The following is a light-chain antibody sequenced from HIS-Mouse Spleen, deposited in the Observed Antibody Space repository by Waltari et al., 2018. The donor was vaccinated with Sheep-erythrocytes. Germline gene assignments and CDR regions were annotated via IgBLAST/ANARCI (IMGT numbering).Light chain of an antibody. CDR2: EGS. CDR3: CSYAGSSTLV. Sequence: QSAVTQPASVSGSPGQAITISCLGTSSDVGSYNLLSWYQQHPVTAPKLMIYEGSKRPSVVSNRFSGSKSGHTASLTISGLQADDHADYYCCSYAGSSTLVFGGGTKLTVL. J-gene: IGLJ2*01. V-gene: IGLV2-23*01. CDR1: SSDVGSYNL.